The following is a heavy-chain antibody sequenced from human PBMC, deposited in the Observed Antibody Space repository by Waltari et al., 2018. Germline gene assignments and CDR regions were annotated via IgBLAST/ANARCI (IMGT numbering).Heavy chain of an antibody. D-gene: IGHD1-26*01. CDR2: INAGNGNT. CDR1: GYTFTSYA. V-gene: IGHV1-3*01. Sequence: QVQLVQSGAEVKKPGASVKVSCKASGYTFTSYAMHWVRQAPGQRLEWMGWINAGNGNTKYSQKCQGRVTITRDTSASTAYMELSSLRSEDTAVYYCARGPLGALDYWGQGTLVTVSS. CDR3: ARGPLGALDY. J-gene: IGHJ4*02.